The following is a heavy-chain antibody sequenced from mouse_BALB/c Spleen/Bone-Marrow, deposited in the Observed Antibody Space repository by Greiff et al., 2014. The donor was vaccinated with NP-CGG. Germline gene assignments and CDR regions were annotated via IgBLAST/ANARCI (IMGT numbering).Heavy chain of an antibody. CDR2: IDPANGNT. D-gene: IGHD2-4*01. CDR3: ALYYDYDVGY. V-gene: IGHV14-3*02. Sequence: EVKLQQSGAELVKPGASVKLSCTASGFNIKDTYMHWVKQRPEQGLEWIGRIDPANGNTKYDPKFQGKATITADTSSNTAYLQLSSLTSEDTAVYYCALYYDYDVGYWGKGTTLTVSS. J-gene: IGHJ2*01. CDR1: GFNIKDTY.